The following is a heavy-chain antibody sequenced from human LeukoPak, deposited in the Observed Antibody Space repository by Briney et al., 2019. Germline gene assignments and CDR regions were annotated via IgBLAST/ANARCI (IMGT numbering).Heavy chain of an antibody. CDR1: GYTFTSYY. D-gene: IGHD7-27*01. V-gene: IGHV1-46*01. Sequence: ASVKVSCKASGYTFTSYYMHWVRQAPGQGLEWMGIINTSGGSTSYAQKFQGRVTMTRDTSTSTVYMELSSLRSEDTAVFYCARGTGDGDDYYGMDVWGQGTTVTVSS. J-gene: IGHJ6*02. CDR2: INTSGGST. CDR3: ARGTGDGDDYYGMDV.